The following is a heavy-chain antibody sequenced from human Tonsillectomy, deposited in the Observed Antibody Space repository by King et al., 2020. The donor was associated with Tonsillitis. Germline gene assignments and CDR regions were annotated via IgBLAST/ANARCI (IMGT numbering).Heavy chain of an antibody. J-gene: IGHJ4*02. Sequence: VQLVESGGGVVQPGRSLRLSCAASGFTFSSYGMHWVRQAPGKGLEWVAVISYDGSNKYYADSVKGRFTISRDNSKNTLYLQMNSLRAEDTAVYYCAKDRVYCGGGSCYTFDCWGQGTLVTVSS. CDR1: GFTFSSYG. V-gene: IGHV3-30*18. CDR3: AKDRVYCGGGSCYTFDC. CDR2: ISYDGSNK. D-gene: IGHD2-15*01.